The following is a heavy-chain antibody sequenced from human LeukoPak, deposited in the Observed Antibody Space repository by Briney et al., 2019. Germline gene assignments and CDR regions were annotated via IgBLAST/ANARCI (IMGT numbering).Heavy chain of an antibody. Sequence: PGGSLRLSCAASGFTVSSNYMSWVRQAPGKGLEWVSVIYSGGSTYYADSVKGRFTISRDNSKNTLYLQMNSLRAEDTAVYYYARDRGYSSGYLSYWGQGTLVTVSS. J-gene: IGHJ4*02. CDR2: IYSGGST. D-gene: IGHD3-22*01. V-gene: IGHV3-53*01. CDR3: ARDRGYSSGYLSY. CDR1: GFTVSSNY.